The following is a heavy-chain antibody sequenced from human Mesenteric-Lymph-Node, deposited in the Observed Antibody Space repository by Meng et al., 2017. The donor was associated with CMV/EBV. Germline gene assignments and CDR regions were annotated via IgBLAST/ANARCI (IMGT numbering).Heavy chain of an antibody. CDR2: ISSDGSNK. V-gene: IGHV3-30*04. CDR3: ARPYNSFDFWNHYSYYLDY. Sequence: GGSLRLSCAASGFALSQYIMHWVRQAPGKGLEWVAVISSDGSNKHNADSVKGRLTISRDNSRNTLFLQIDSLRPEDTAVYYCARPYNSFDFWNHYSYYLDYWGQGVPVTVSS. D-gene: IGHD3-3*01. CDR1: GFALSQYI. J-gene: IGHJ4*02.